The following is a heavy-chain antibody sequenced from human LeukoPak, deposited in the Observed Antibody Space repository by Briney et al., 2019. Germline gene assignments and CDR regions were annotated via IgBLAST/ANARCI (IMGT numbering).Heavy chain of an antibody. D-gene: IGHD3-22*01. Sequence: PGGSLRLSCAASGFTFSTYEMIRVRQTPGKGLEWVSYITSSGSTIYYADSVKGRFTISRDNAKNSLYLQMKSLRAEDTAVYYCARDEHPYYYDSSGYYVGAFDIWGQGTMVTVSS. CDR1: GFTFSTYE. CDR3: ARDEHPYYYDSSGYYVGAFDI. J-gene: IGHJ3*02. CDR2: ITSSGSTI. V-gene: IGHV3-48*03.